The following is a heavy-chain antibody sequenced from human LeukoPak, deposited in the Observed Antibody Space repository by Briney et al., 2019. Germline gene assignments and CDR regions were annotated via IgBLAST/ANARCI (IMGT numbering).Heavy chain of an antibody. D-gene: IGHD3-22*01. CDR3: ARVDSSGYYYGLTFDY. J-gene: IGHJ4*02. V-gene: IGHV1-69*01. Sequence: SVKVSCKASGGTFSSYAISWVRQAPGQGLEWMGGIIPIFGTTNYAQKFQGRVTITADESMSTAYMELSSLRSEDTAVYYCARVDSSGYYYGLTFDYWGQGTLVTVSS. CDR1: GGTFSSYA. CDR2: IIPIFGTT.